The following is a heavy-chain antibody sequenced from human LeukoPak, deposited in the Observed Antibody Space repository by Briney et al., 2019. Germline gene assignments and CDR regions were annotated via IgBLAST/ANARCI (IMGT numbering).Heavy chain of an antibody. Sequence: SETLSLTCTVSGGSISSNTYYWGWIRQPPGKGLEWIGSIYYSGSTYYNPSLKSRVTISVDTSKNQFSLKLSSVTAADTAVYYCARGGYYGSGNDFRFDPWGQGTLVTVSS. V-gene: IGHV4-39*07. CDR1: GGSISSNTYY. J-gene: IGHJ5*02. D-gene: IGHD3-10*01. CDR2: IYYSGST. CDR3: ARGGYYGSGNDFRFDP.